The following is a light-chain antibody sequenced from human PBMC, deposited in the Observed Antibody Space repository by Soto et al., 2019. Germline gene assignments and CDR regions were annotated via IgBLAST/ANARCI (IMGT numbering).Light chain of an antibody. CDR3: SSYTSSSIDYV. V-gene: IGLV2-14*01. CDR2: EVS. J-gene: IGLJ1*01. CDR1: SSDVGGYNY. Sequence: QSALTQPASVSGSPGQSITISCTGTSSDVGGYNYVSWYQQHPGKAPKLMIYEVSNRPSGVSHRFSGSKSGNTASLTISGLQGDDEADYYCSSYTSSSIDYVSGTGTKVTVL.